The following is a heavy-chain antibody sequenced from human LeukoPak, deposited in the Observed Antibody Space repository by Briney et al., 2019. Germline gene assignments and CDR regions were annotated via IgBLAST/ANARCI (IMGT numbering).Heavy chain of an antibody. CDR2: IYPGDSDT. Sequence: GESLKISCKGSGYSFTSYWIGWVRQMPGKGLEWMGIIYPGDSDTRYSPSFQGQVTISADKSISTAYLQWSSLKASDTAMYYCARGDYDSSGYPKPFDYWGQGTPVTVSS. J-gene: IGHJ4*02. D-gene: IGHD3-22*01. V-gene: IGHV5-51*01. CDR1: GYSFTSYW. CDR3: ARGDYDSSGYPKPFDY.